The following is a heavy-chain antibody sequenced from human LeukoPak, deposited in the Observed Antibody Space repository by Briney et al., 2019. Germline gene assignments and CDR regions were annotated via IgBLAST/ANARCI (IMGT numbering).Heavy chain of an antibody. CDR2: ISGSGGST. CDR1: GFTFSSYA. V-gene: IGHV3-23*01. D-gene: IGHD3-22*01. Sequence: GGSLRLSCAASGFTFSSYAMSWVRQAPGKGLEWVSAISGSGGSTYYADSVKGLFTISRDNSKNTLYLQMNSLRAEDTAVYYCAKVRITMIVVGANYDYWGQGTLVTVSS. J-gene: IGHJ4*02. CDR3: AKVRITMIVVGANYDY.